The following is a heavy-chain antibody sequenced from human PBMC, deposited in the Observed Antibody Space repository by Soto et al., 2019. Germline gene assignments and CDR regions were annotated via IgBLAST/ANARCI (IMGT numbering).Heavy chain of an antibody. CDR1: GFTFSNYA. D-gene: IGHD4-17*01. CDR2: ISYDGSSK. CDR3: ARDVNYGDYFSYAFDM. V-gene: IGHV3-30-3*01. Sequence: QVQLVESGGGVVQPGRSLRLSCAASGFTFSNYAMHWVRQAPGKGLEWVAVISYDGSSKYYADSVKGRFTISRDNSKNRLYLQMNSLGAEDTAVYYCARDVNYGDYFSYAFDMWGQGTMVTVSS. J-gene: IGHJ3*02.